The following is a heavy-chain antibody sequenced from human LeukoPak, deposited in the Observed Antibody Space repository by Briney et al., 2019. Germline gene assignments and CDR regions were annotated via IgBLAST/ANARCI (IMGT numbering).Heavy chain of an antibody. CDR1: GFTFTSYW. CDR3: ARDRAAAGTN. V-gene: IGHV3-74*03. D-gene: IGHD6-13*01. J-gene: IGHJ4*02. CDR2: ISLDGSDA. Sequence: GGSLRLSCAASGFTFTSYWMHWVRQAPGKGLVWVSRISLDGSDATYADSVKGRFTISRDNSKNTLYLQMNSLRAEDTAVYYCARDRAAAGTNWGQGTLVTVSS.